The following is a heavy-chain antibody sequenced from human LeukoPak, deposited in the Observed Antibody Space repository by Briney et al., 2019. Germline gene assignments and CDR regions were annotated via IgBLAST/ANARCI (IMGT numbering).Heavy chain of an antibody. J-gene: IGHJ4*02. V-gene: IGHV3-7*01. CDR3: ARARDSGSYKRSFDY. D-gene: IGHD1-26*01. CDR1: GFTFSSYW. CDR2: IKQDGSEK. Sequence: GGSLRLSCAASGFTFSSYWMSWVRQAPGKGLEWVANIKQDGSEKYYVDSVKGRFTISRDNAKNSLYLQMNSLRAEGTAVYYCARARDSGSYKRSFDYWGQGTLVTVSS.